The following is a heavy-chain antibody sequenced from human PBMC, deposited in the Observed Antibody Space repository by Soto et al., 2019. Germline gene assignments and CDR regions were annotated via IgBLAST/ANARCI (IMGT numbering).Heavy chain of an antibody. CDR3: ARVPPGYDFGP. CDR1: GDSITNSNW. CDR2: IYHLGST. J-gene: IGHJ5*02. V-gene: IGHV4-4*02. Sequence: SAPHSLTCAVSGDSITNSNWWSWVHQPPGKGLEWIGEIYHLGSTHYNPSLQSRVTISVDKSKNQFSLKMYSVTAADTAVYYCARVPPGYDFGPWGQGTLVTVS. D-gene: IGHD3-9*01.